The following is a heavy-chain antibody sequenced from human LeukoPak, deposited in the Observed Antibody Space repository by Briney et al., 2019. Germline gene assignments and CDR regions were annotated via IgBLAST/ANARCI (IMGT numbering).Heavy chain of an antibody. CDR2: ISSSISYI. D-gene: IGHD1-26*01. J-gene: IGHJ6*02. V-gene: IGHV3-21*01. Sequence: GGSLRLSCAASGFTFSSYNMNWVRQAPGKGLEWVSSISSSISYIYYADSVKGRFTISRDNAKNSLYLQMNSLRAEDTAVYYCARDRVVGVLTGYYYYGMDVWGQGTTVTVSS. CDR3: ARDRVVGVLTGYYYYGMDV. CDR1: GFTFSSYN.